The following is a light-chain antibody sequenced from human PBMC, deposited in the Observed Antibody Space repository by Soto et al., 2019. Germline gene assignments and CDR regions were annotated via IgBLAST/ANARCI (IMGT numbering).Light chain of an antibody. Sequence: IVLTQSPDTLSLSPGETATLSCRASQSISDYLAWYQQKPGQAPRLLIYEASNRATGIPGRFSGSGSGTDFSLTISSLEAEDFAIYYCQQRSDWPSAFGGGTRVEIK. CDR3: QQRSDWPSA. CDR2: EAS. CDR1: QSISDY. J-gene: IGKJ4*01. V-gene: IGKV3-11*01.